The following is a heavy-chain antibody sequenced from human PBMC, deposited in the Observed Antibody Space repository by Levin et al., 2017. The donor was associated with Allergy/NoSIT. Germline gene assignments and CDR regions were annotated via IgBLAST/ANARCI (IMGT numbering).Heavy chain of an antibody. CDR2: IYAGGNT. D-gene: IGHD3-10*01. J-gene: IGHJ4*02. CDR1: GFTVSSNY. Sequence: AGGSLRLSCAASGFTVSSNYMSWVRQAPGKGLEWVSVIYAGGNTNYADSVKGRFTISRDNSKNTLYLQMNSLRAEDTAIYYCARSYYNSWDTFDFWAQGTLVTVSS. V-gene: IGHV3-53*01. CDR3: ARSYYNSWDTFDF.